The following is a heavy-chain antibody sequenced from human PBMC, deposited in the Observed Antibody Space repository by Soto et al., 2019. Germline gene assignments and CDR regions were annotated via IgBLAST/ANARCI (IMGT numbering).Heavy chain of an antibody. CDR2: IIPIFGTA. V-gene: IGHV1-69*01. Sequence: QVQLVQSGAEVKKPGSSVKVSCKASGGTFSSYAISWVRQAPGQGLEWMGGIIPIFGTANYAQKFQGRVTITADESTSTAYMELSSLRSEDTAVYYCARGGDTMIVVDDAFDIWGQGIMVTVSS. CDR1: GGTFSSYA. D-gene: IGHD3-22*01. J-gene: IGHJ3*02. CDR3: ARGGDTMIVVDDAFDI.